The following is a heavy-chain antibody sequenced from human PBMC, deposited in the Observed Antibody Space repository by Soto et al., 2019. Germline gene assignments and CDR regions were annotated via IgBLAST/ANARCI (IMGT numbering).Heavy chain of an antibody. CDR2: ISSSSSYI. V-gene: IGHV3-21*01. CDR3: ARDLRCSGGSCLDS. J-gene: IGHJ4*02. CDR1: GFTFSSYS. D-gene: IGHD2-15*01. Sequence: EVQLVESGGGLVKPGGSLRLSCAASGFTFSSYSMNWVRQAPGKGLEWVSSISSSSSYIYYADSVKGRFTSSRYNAKNALYLQMNSPRAEDTAVYYCARDLRCSGGSCLDSWGQGTLVTVSP.